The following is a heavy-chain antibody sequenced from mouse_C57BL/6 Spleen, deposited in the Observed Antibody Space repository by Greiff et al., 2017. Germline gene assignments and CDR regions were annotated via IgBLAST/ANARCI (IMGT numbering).Heavy chain of an antibody. CDR1: GYTFTDYE. Sequence: QVHVKQSGAELVRPGASVTLSCKASGYTFTDYEMHWVKQTPVHGLEWIGAIDPETGGTAYNQKFKGKAILTADKSSRTAYMELRSLTSEDSAVYYCTTYGNYVYFDVWGTGTTVTVSS. V-gene: IGHV1-15*01. J-gene: IGHJ1*03. CDR3: TTYGNYVYFDV. D-gene: IGHD2-1*01. CDR2: IDPETGGT.